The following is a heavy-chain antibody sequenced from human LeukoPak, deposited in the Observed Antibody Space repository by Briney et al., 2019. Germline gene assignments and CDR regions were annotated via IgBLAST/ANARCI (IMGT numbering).Heavy chain of an antibody. J-gene: IGHJ4*01. V-gene: IGHV4-4*07. D-gene: IGHD3-22*01. Sequence: SETLSLTCTVSGGSISSYYWSWIRQPAGKGLEWIGRIFPGGSTNYNPSLKSRITMSVDTSKNQFSLKLSSVTAADTAVYYCARGPYYYDSSGNFDYWGQGILVTVST. CDR2: IFPGGST. CDR1: GGSISSYY. CDR3: ARGPYYYDSSGNFDY.